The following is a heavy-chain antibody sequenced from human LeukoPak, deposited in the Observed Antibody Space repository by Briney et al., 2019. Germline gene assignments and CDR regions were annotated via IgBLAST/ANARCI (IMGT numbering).Heavy chain of an antibody. V-gene: IGHV3-20*04. Sequence: PGGSLRLSCAASGFTFDDYDMSWVRQTPGKGLEWVSGINWNGVSTGYADSVKGRFTISRDNAKNSLYLQMNSLRAEDTALYYYAIHQAGTTVTLYQFDSWGQGTLVTVSS. CDR3: AIHQAGTTVTLYQFDS. D-gene: IGHD4-17*01. CDR2: INWNGVST. CDR1: GFTFDDYD. J-gene: IGHJ4*02.